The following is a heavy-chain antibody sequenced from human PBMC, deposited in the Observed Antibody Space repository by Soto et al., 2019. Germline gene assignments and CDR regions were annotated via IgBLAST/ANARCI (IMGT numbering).Heavy chain of an antibody. V-gene: IGHV3-21*01. CDR2: ISSSSSYI. D-gene: IGHD3-3*01. J-gene: IGHJ3*02. Sequence: GGSLRLSCAASGFTFSSYSMNWVRQAPGKGLEWVSSISSSSSYIYYADSVKGRFTISRDNAKNSLYLQMNSLRAEDTAVYYCARVYFWSGLATDAFDIWGQGTMVTVSS. CDR1: GFTFSSYS. CDR3: ARVYFWSGLATDAFDI.